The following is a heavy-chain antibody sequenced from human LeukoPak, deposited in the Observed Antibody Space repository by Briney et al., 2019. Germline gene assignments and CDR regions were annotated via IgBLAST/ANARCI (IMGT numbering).Heavy chain of an antibody. D-gene: IGHD6-13*01. CDR2: IHYSGST. Sequence: SQTLSLTCTVSGASISSAGYYWSWIRQHPGRGLEWIGSIHYSGSTSYNPSLRSRVTISVDKSKNQFFLKLSSVTATDTAVYYCARRVHSSSWSSYFDYWGQETLVTVSS. CDR1: GASISSAGYY. V-gene: IGHV4-61*08. CDR3: ARRVHSSSWSSYFDY. J-gene: IGHJ4*02.